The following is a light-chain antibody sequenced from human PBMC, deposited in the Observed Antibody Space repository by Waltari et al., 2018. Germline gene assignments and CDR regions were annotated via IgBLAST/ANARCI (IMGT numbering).Light chain of an antibody. V-gene: IGLV1-40*01. Sequence: QSVLTQPPSVSGAPGQRVTISCTGSSSNIGAGYDVHWYQQLPGTAPKLLIYGNSHRPPGVPDRFSGSKSGTSASLAITGLQAEDEADYYCQSYDSGPSGFVLFGGGTKLTVL. CDR3: QSYDSGPSGFVL. CDR1: SSNIGAGYD. J-gene: IGLJ2*01. CDR2: GNS.